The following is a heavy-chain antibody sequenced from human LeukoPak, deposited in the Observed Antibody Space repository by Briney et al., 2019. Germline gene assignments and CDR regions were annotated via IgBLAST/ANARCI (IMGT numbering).Heavy chain of an antibody. J-gene: IGHJ4*02. Sequence: ASVKVSCKASGYTFNNYYMHWVRQAPGQGLEGMGVINPSCGTTNYAQKFQGRVTMTRDTSTSTVYMELSSLRSEDTAVYYCASESGCHLYYFDYWGQGTLVTVSS. CDR3: ASESGCHLYYFDY. CDR1: GYTFNNYY. CDR2: INPSCGTT. V-gene: IGHV1-46*02. D-gene: IGHD3-22*01.